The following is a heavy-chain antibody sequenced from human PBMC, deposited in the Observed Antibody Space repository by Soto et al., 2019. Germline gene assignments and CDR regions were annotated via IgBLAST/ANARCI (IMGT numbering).Heavy chain of an antibody. V-gene: IGHV3-72*01. Sequence: EVQLVDSGGGLVQPGGSLRLSCAGSGFTFSDHYMDWVRQAPGKGLEWVGRTRNKARSYTTEYAASVKGRFAISRDDSKNSLYLQMSSLKIEDTAVYYCVRVALQPLGSLDCWGQGTLVTVSS. CDR3: VRVALQPLGSLDC. D-gene: IGHD7-27*01. CDR1: GFTFSDHY. CDR2: TRNKARSYTT. J-gene: IGHJ4*02.